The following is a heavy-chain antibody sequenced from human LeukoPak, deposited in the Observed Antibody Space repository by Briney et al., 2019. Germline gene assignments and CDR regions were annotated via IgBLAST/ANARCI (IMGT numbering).Heavy chain of an antibody. CDR1: GFTVSSNY. Sequence: GGSLRLSCAASGFTVSSNYMSWVRQAPGKGLEWVSIIYSGGSTFYSDSVKGRFTISRDNSKNTLYLQMNSLRAEDTAVYYCAREAGYSSGWDFDYWGQGTLVTVSS. CDR2: IYSGGST. D-gene: IGHD6-19*01. J-gene: IGHJ4*02. V-gene: IGHV3-66*01. CDR3: AREAGYSSGWDFDY.